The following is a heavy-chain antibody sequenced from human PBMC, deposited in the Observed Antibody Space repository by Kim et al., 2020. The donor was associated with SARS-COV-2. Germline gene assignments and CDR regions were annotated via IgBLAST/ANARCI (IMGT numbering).Heavy chain of an antibody. J-gene: IGHJ4*02. CDR1: GFSFSNSA. CDR3: AKSFSGWYLSPFDS. D-gene: IGHD6-19*01. Sequence: GGSLRLSCAASGFSFSNSAMNWVRQAPGGRLEWVSGISGTGGSAQYIDSVKGRCTISRDNSKNTLYLEMNSLRVEDTAVYYCAKSFSGWYLSPFDSWGQGILVTVSS. CDR2: ISGTGGSA. V-gene: IGHV3-23*01.